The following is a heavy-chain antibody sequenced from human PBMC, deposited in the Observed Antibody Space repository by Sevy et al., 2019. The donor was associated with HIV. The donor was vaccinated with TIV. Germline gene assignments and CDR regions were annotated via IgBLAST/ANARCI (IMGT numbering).Heavy chain of an antibody. D-gene: IGHD4-17*01. J-gene: IGHJ4*02. Sequence: SETPSLTCTVSGGSITIYYWSWIRQPPGKGLEWIGYIYYSGSTNYNPSLKSRVTISVDTSKNQFSLKLSSVTTADTAVYYCVREHGDYPTFDYWGQGTLVTVSS. CDR3: VREHGDYPTFDY. V-gene: IGHV4-59*01. CDR2: IYYSGST. CDR1: GGSITIYY.